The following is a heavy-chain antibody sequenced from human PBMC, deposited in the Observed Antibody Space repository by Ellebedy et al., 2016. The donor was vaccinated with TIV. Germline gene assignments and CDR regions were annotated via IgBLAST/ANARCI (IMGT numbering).Heavy chain of an antibody. D-gene: IGHD3-22*01. CDR2: INSDGSDT. CDR3: ARGVSYYHDSSGYGTV. V-gene: IGHV3-74*01. CDR1: GFTFSSYW. Sequence: GGSLRLXXAASGFTFSSYWMNWVRQAPGKGLVWVSRINSDGSDTNYADSVKGRFTISRDNAENTLYLQMCGLRAEDTAVYYCARGVSYYHDSSGYGTVWGQGTTVTVSS. J-gene: IGHJ6*02.